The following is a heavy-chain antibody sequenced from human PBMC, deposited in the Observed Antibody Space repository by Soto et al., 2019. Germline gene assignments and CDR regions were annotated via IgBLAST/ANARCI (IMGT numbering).Heavy chain of an antibody. CDR3: ARDGKMATISLFDY. CDR2: INPSGGST. D-gene: IGHD5-12*01. J-gene: IGHJ4*02. Sequence: QVQLVQSGAEVKKPGASVKVSCKASGSTFTSYYMHCVRQAPGQGLELMGIINPSGGSTSYEQKFQGSVTMTRDTSTSTVYMELSSLRSEDTAVYYCARDGKMATISLFDYWGQGTLVTVSS. CDR1: GSTFTSYY. V-gene: IGHV1-46*01.